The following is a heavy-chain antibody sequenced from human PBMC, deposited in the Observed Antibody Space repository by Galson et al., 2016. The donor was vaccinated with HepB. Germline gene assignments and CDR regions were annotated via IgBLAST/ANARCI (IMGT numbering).Heavy chain of an antibody. J-gene: IGHJ4*02. CDR1: GYTFTNFA. V-gene: IGHV1-3*01. D-gene: IGHD1-26*01. CDR3: AREKGGKDY. CDR2: ISAGNGGT. Sequence: SVKVSCKASGYTFTNFAIHWVRQAPGQSLEWMGWISAGNGGTKHSQTFQDRVIFTSDSSASIAYMEMSRLTSNDTAVYYCAREKGGKDYWGQGTLVTVSS.